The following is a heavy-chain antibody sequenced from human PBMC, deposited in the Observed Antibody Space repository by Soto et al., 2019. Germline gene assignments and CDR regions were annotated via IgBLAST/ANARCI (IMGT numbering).Heavy chain of an antibody. D-gene: IGHD3-22*01. CDR3: ARDSGSPPFDY. J-gene: IGHJ4*02. CDR2: IYYSGST. V-gene: IGHV4-31*03. Sequence: SETLSLTCTVSGGSISSGVYYWSWIRQHPGKGLEWIGYIYYSGSTYYNPSLKSRVTISVDTSKNQFSLKLSSVTAADTAVYYCARDSGSPPFDYWGQGTLVTVSS. CDR1: GGSISSGVYY.